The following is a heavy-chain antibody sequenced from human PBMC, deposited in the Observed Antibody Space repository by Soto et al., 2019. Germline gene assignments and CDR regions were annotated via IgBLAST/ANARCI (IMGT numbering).Heavy chain of an antibody. CDR1: GGSISSSSYY. CDR2: IYYSGST. J-gene: IGHJ4*02. D-gene: IGHD1-26*01. Sequence: QLQLQESGPGLVKPSETLSLTCTVSGGSISSSSYYWGWIRQPPGKGLECIGTIYYSGSTYYNPSLNSRVTISLDTYKNQFSLRLSSVTAADTAVYYCARGGYDYWGQGTLVTVSS. CDR3: ARGGYDY. V-gene: IGHV4-39*01.